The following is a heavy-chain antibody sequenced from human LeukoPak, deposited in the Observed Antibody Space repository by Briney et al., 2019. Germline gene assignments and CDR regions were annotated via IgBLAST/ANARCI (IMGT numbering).Heavy chain of an antibody. D-gene: IGHD4-17*01. CDR3: ARAVPYNYGDLYFDY. CDR2: IYSGGST. J-gene: IGHJ4*02. V-gene: IGHV3-53*01. Sequence: GGSLRLSCAASGFTFSSYWMSWVRQAPGKGLEWVSVIYSGGSTYYADSVKGRFTISRDNSKNTLYLQMNSLRAEDTAVYYCARAVPYNYGDLYFDYWGQGTLVTVSS. CDR1: GFTFSSYW.